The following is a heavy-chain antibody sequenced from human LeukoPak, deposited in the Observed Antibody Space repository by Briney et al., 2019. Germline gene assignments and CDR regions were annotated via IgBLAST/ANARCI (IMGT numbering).Heavy chain of an antibody. CDR2: ISGSGGST. J-gene: IGHJ3*02. V-gene: IGHV3-23*01. CDR3: XXXXXXXXPLGAFDI. Sequence: GGSLRLSCAASGFTFSSYAMSWVRQAPGKGLEWVSAISGSGGSTYYADSVKGRFTISRDNSKNTLYLQMNSLRAEDTAVYYCXXXXXXXXPLGAFDIWGQGTMVTVSS. D-gene: IGHD7-27*01. CDR1: GFTFSSYA.